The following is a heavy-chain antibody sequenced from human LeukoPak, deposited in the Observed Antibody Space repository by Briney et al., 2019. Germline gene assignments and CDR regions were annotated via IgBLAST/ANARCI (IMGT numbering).Heavy chain of an antibody. CDR3: ARARVAGLMEDYFDY. CDR2: INPNSGGT. V-gene: IGHV1-2*02. J-gene: IGHJ4*02. D-gene: IGHD6-19*01. CDR1: GYTFTGYY. Sequence: ASVKVPCKASGYTFTGYYMHWVRQAPGQGLEWMGWINPNSGGTNYAQKFQGRVTMTRDTSISTAYMELSRLRSDDTAVYYCARARVAGLMEDYFDYWGQGTLVTVSS.